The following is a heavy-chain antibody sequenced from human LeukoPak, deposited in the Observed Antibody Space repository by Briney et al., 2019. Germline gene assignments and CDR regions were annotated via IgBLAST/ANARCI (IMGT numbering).Heavy chain of an antibody. V-gene: IGHV3-21*01. CDR2: ISSSSSYI. J-gene: IGHJ6*03. D-gene: IGHD6-6*01. Sequence: GGTLRLSCAASGFTFSSYSMNWVRQAPGKGLEWVSSISSSSSYIYYADSVKGRFTISRDNAKNSLYLQMNSLRAEDTAVYYCARALPRSIAARYYYYYYMDVWGQGTLVTVSS. CDR1: GFTFSSYS. CDR3: ARALPRSIAARYYYYYYMDV.